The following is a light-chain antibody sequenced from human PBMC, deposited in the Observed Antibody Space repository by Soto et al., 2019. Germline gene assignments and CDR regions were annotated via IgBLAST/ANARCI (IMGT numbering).Light chain of an antibody. CDR1: QSVSSN. CDR2: GAS. CDR3: QQRSNWPPWT. J-gene: IGKJ1*01. V-gene: IGKV3-15*01. Sequence: EIVMTQSPATLSVSPGERATLSCRARQSVSSNVAWYQQKPGQAPRLLIYGASTRATGIPARFSGSGSGTDFTLTISSLEPEDFAVYYCQQRSNWPPWTFGQGTKVEIK.